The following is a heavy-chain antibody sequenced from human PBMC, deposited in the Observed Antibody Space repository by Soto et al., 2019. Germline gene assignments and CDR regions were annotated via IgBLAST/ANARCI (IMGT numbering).Heavy chain of an antibody. CDR3: AKPATSIAVAGTSYYYYYGMDV. D-gene: IGHD6-19*01. CDR1: GFTFSSYA. J-gene: IGHJ6*02. CDR2: ISGSGGST. V-gene: IGHV3-23*01. Sequence: GGSLRLSCAASGFTFSSYAMSWVRQAPGKGLEWVSAISGSGGSTYYADSVKGRFTISRDNSKNTLYLQMNSLRAEDTTVYYCAKPATSIAVAGTSYYYYYGMDVWGQGTTVTVSS.